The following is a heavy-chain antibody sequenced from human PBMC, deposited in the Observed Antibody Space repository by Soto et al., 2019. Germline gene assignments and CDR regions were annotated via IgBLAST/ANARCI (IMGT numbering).Heavy chain of an antibody. D-gene: IGHD1-26*01. CDR3: ARGSGSLYYFDF. V-gene: IGHV3-53*01. Sequence: PGGSLRLSCAACGFSVSTNYMTWVRQAPGKGLEWVSVIYSGGSTYYADSVKGRFTISRDNSKNTLHLQMNSLRAEDTAVYYCARGSGSLYYFDFWGRGTLVTVSS. CDR1: GFSVSTNY. J-gene: IGHJ4*02. CDR2: IYSGGST.